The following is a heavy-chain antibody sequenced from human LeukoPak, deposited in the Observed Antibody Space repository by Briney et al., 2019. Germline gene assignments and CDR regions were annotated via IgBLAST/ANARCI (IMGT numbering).Heavy chain of an antibody. D-gene: IGHD1-1*01. CDR1: GFTVSSYS. J-gene: IGHJ5*02. V-gene: IGHV3-48*01. Sequence: GGSLRLSCAASGFTVSSYSMNWVRQAPGKGLEWVSDISSSSSTIYYADSVKGRFTISRDNAKNTLYLQMNSLRAEDTAVYYCAKEYKFDPWGQGTLVTVSS. CDR2: ISSSSSTI. CDR3: AKEYKFDP.